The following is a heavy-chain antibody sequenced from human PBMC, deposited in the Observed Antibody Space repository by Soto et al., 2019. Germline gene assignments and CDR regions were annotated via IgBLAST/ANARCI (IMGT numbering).Heavy chain of an antibody. Sequence: QVQLVESGGGVVQPGRSLRLSCAASGFTFSSYGMHWVRQAPGKGLEWVAVISYDGSNKYYADSVKGRFTISRDNSKNTLYLQMNSLRAEDTAVYYCANDYSIVVVPAATDYYYGMDVWGQGTTVTVSS. CDR3: ANDYSIVVVPAATDYYYGMDV. V-gene: IGHV3-30*18. J-gene: IGHJ6*02. CDR2: ISYDGSNK. D-gene: IGHD2-2*01. CDR1: GFTFSSYG.